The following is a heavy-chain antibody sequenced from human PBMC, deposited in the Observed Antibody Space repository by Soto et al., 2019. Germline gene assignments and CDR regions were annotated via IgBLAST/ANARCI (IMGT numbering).Heavy chain of an antibody. V-gene: IGHV1-46*01. Sequence: ASVKVSCKASGYTFTSYYMHWVRQAPGQGLEWMGIINPSGGSTSYAQKFQGRVTMTRDTSTSTVYMELSSLRSEDTAVYYCARDRVVVPAAMPGEYNWFDPWGQGTLVTVSS. J-gene: IGHJ5*02. CDR1: GYTFTSYY. CDR2: INPSGGST. D-gene: IGHD2-2*01. CDR3: ARDRVVVPAAMPGEYNWFDP.